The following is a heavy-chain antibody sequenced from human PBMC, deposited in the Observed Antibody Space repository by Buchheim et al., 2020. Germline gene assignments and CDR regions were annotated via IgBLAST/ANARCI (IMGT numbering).Heavy chain of an antibody. CDR2: ISGSGGST. V-gene: IGHV3-23*01. CDR3: ARGTIIAVAGTLPNY. D-gene: IGHD6-19*01. J-gene: IGHJ4*02. Sequence: EVQLLESGGGLVQPGGSLSLSCAASGFTFNNYAMTWVRQAPGKGLEWVSGISGSGGSTYYADSVKGRFTISRDTSKNPGYLQMNSLRVDDTAVYYCARGTIIAVAGTLPNYWGQGTL. CDR1: GFTFNNYA.